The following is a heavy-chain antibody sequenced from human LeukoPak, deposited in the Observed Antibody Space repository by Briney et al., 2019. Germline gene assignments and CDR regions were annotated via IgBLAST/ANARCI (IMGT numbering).Heavy chain of an antibody. CDR1: GGSISSYS. V-gene: IGHV4-4*07. J-gene: IGHJ4*02. CDR3: ARASSGSYYYFDY. D-gene: IGHD3-22*01. CDR2: IYTSGGT. Sequence: SETLSPTCTVSGGSISSYSWNWIRQPAGKGLEWIGRIYTSGGTNYNPSLKSRVTMSVDTSKNQFSLKLSSVTAADTAIYYCARASSGSYYYFDYWGQGTLVTVSS.